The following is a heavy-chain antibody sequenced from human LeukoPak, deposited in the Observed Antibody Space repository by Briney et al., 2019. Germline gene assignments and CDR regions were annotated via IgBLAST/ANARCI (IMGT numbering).Heavy chain of an antibody. D-gene: IGHD3-10*01. Sequence: GGSLRLSCAASGFTFSSYAMSWVRQDPGKGLEWVSAISGSGGSTYYADSVKGRFTISRDNSKNTLYLQMNSLRAEDTAVYYCAKGGYYYGSGSYDWGQGTLVTVSS. CDR2: ISGSGGST. CDR3: AKGGYYYGSGSYD. CDR1: GFTFSSYA. V-gene: IGHV3-23*01. J-gene: IGHJ4*02.